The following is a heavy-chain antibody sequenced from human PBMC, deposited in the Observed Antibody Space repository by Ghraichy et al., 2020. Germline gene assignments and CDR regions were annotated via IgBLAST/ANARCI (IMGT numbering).Heavy chain of an antibody. J-gene: IGHJ1*01. Sequence: SETLSLTCAVYGGSFSGYYWSWIRQPPGKGLEWIGEINHSGSTNYNPSLKSRVTISVDTSKNQFSLKLSSVTAADTAVYYCAREKWSYYYDSSGYLKYFQHWGQGTLVTVSS. V-gene: IGHV4-34*01. CDR1: GGSFSGYY. D-gene: IGHD3-22*01. CDR2: INHSGST. CDR3: AREKWSYYYDSSGYLKYFQH.